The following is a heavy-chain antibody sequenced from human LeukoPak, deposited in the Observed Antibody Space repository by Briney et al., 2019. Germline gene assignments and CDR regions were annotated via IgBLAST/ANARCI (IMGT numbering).Heavy chain of an antibody. D-gene: IGHD4-11*01. CDR2: ISSGSKYI. CDR1: GFTFSSYS. V-gene: IGHV3-21*01. J-gene: IGHJ5*02. Sequence: GGSLRPSCAASGFTFSSYSMNWVRQAPGKGLEWVSSISSGSKYILYADSVKGRLTVSRDNAKNSLYLQMNSLRAEDTAVYYCARVRAGLQAFDTWGQGTLVTVSS. CDR3: ARVRAGLQAFDT.